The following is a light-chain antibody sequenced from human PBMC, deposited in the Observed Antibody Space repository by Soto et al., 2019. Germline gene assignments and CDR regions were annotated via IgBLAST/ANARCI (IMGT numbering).Light chain of an antibody. V-gene: IGKV1-5*03. CDR1: QSISIW. Sequence: DIHMTQSPSTLSASVGDRVTITCRASQSISIWLAWYQQKPGKAPNLLIYKTSSLETGVPSRFRGSGSGTEFTLTISSLQPDDFATYYCQHWHDYSWTFGQGTKVEVK. J-gene: IGKJ1*01. CDR3: QHWHDYSWT. CDR2: KTS.